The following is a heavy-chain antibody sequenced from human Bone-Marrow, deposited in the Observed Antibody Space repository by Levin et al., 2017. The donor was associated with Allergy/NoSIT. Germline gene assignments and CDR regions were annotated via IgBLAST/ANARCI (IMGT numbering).Heavy chain of an antibody. CDR3: ARAWRWLQTHYFDY. CDR2: IWYDGSNK. Sequence: GGSLRLSCAASGFTFSSYGMHWVRQAPGKGLEWVAVIWYDGSNKYYADSVKGRFTISRDNSKNTLYLQMNSLRAEDTAVYYCARAWRWLQTHYFDYWGQGTLVTVSS. J-gene: IGHJ4*02. CDR1: GFTFSSYG. V-gene: IGHV3-33*01. D-gene: IGHD5-24*01.